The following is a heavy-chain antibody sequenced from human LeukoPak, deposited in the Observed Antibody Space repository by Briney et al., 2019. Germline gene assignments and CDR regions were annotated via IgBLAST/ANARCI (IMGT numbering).Heavy chain of an antibody. CDR1: GFTFSSYG. CDR2: IWYDGSNK. V-gene: IGHV3-33*01. J-gene: IGHJ1*01. CDR3: TRDIRGYSGGWYLPSGYFQH. Sequence: VQPGRSLRLSCAASGFTFSSYGMHWVRQAPGKGLEWVAVIWYDGSNKYNADSVKGRFTISRDNSKNTLYLQMNGLRAEDTAVYYCTRDIRGYSGGWYLPSGYFQHWGQGTLVTVSS. D-gene: IGHD6-19*01.